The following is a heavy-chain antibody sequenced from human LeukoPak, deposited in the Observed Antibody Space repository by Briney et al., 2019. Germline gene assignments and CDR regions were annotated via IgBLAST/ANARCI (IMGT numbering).Heavy chain of an antibody. CDR2: ISSSGSTI. CDR1: GFTFSSYE. CDR3: ARVMSDDIAGYFDY. D-gene: IGHD2-15*01. V-gene: IGHV3-48*03. Sequence: GGSLRLSCAASGFTFSSYEMNWVRQAPGKGLEWVPYISSSGSTIYYADSVKGRFTISRDNAKNSLYLQMNSLRAEDTAVYYCARVMSDDIAGYFDYWGQGTLVTASS. J-gene: IGHJ4*02.